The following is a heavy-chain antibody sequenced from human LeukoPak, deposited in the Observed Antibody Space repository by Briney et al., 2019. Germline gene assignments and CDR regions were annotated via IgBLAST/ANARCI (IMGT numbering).Heavy chain of an antibody. J-gene: IGHJ5*02. CDR1: GYTFTSYD. CDR2: TNPNSGNT. V-gene: IGHV1-8*01. CDR3: ARKGLLGSGKPWFDP. Sequence: GASVKLSCKASGYTFTSYDINWVRQASGQGLEWMGWTNPNSGNTASAQKFQGRVTMTTNTSISTAYMELTGLRSEDTAMYFCARKGLLGSGKPWFDPWGQGTLVTVSS. D-gene: IGHD2-15*01.